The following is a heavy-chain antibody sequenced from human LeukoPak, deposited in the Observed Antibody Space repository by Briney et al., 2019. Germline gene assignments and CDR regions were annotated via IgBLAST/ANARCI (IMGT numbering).Heavy chain of an antibody. CDR1: GFTFSSYS. V-gene: IGHV3-21*01. CDR3: ARAYDFWSGYPHYYYYGMDV. CDR2: ISSSSSYI. Sequence: GGSLRLSCAASGFTFSSYSMNWVRQAPGKGLEWVSSISSSSSYIYYAGSVKGRFTISRDNAKNSLYLQMNSLRAEDTAVYYCARAYDFWSGYPHYYYYGMDVWGQGTTVTVSS. J-gene: IGHJ6*02. D-gene: IGHD3-3*01.